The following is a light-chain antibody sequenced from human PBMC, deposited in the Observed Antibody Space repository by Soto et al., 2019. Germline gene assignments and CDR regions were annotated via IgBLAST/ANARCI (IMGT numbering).Light chain of an antibody. Sequence: QSALTQPASVSGSPGQSITISYTGTGSDIGGYNYVSWYQQHPGKAPKLILYEVKYRPSGVSDRFSGSKSGITASLTISGLQAEDEADYYCSSYTSSTTLVIGGGTKLTVL. J-gene: IGLJ3*02. CDR2: EVK. CDR3: SSYTSSTTLV. CDR1: GSDIGGYNY. V-gene: IGLV2-14*03.